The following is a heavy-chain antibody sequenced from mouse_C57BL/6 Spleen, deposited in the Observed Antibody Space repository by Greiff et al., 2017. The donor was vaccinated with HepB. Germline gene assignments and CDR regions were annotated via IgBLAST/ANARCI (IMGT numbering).Heavy chain of an antibody. Sequence: QVQLQQPGAELVRPGSSVKLSCKASGYTFTSYWMHWVKQRPIQGLEWIGNIDPSDSETHYNQKFKDKATLTVDKSSSTAYMQLSSLTSEDSAVYYCAREGDVPSGYFDVWGTGTTVTVSS. J-gene: IGHJ1*03. CDR1: GYTFTSYW. CDR3: AREGDVPSGYFDV. D-gene: IGHD3-3*01. CDR2: IDPSDSET. V-gene: IGHV1-52*01.